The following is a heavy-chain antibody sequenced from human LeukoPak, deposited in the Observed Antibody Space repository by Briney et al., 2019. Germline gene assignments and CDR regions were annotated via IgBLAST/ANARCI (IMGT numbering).Heavy chain of an antibody. J-gene: IGHJ6*03. D-gene: IGHD2-15*01. CDR3: ARWVVAADYHYYMDA. Sequence: SETLSLTCAVYGGSFSGYYWSWIRQPPGKGLEWIGEINHSGSTNYNPSLKSRVTISVDTSKNQFSLKLSSVTAADTAVYYCARWVVAADYHYYMDAWGKGTTVTVSS. V-gene: IGHV4-34*01. CDR1: GGSFSGYY. CDR2: INHSGST.